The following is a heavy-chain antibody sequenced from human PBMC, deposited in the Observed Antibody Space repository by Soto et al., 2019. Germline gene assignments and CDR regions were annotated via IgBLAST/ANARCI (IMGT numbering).Heavy chain of an antibody. CDR1: GFTFSDSY. CDR2: ITFSGNTV. V-gene: IGHV3-11*01. Sequence: GSLRLSCAASGFTFSDSYMSWIRQAPGKGLEWISYITFSGNTVYYADSLKGRFTISRDNAKNSLYLQMHRLRAEDTAVYYCARVSWREKYGMDVWGQGTTVTVSS. J-gene: IGHJ6*02. CDR3: ARVSWREKYGMDV.